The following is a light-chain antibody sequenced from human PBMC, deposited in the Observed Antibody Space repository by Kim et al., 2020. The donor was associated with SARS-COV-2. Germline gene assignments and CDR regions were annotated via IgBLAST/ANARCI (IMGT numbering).Light chain of an antibody. CDR3: AAWDDSLSGYL. Sequence: QRVTLSWSGSSSNIGSNYVYWYQQFPGTAPKVRIYRNNQRPSGVPDRFSGSKSGTSASLAISGLRSEDEADYYCAAWDDSLSGYLFGTGTKVTV. CDR1: SSNIGSNY. V-gene: IGLV1-47*01. J-gene: IGLJ1*01. CDR2: RNN.